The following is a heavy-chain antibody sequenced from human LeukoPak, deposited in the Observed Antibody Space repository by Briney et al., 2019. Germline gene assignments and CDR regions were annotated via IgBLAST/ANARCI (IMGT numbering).Heavy chain of an antibody. J-gene: IGHJ5*02. CDR2: IYYSGST. D-gene: IGHD3-10*01. CDR1: GDSISGYY. CDR3: ARFNTVIWGSGSFHNWLDP. V-gene: IGHV4-59*01. Sequence: SETLSLTCTVSGDSISGYYWIWMRQPPGKGLEWIGYIYYSGSTYYSPSLKSRVTISVDTSRNKVSLKLRSVTAADTAVYYCARFNTVIWGSGSFHNWLDPWGQGTLVTVSS.